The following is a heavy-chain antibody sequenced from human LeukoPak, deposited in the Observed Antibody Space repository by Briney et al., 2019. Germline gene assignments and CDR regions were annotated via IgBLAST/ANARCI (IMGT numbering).Heavy chain of an antibody. CDR3: AREGTAMPGGISGWFYYYMDV. J-gene: IGHJ6*03. CDR2: ISSSSSYI. Sequence: GGSLRLSCAASGFTFSSYSMNWVRQAPGKGLEWVSSISSSSSYIYYADSVKGRFTISRDNAKNSLYLQMNSLRAEDTAVYYCAREGTAMPGGISGWFYYYMDVWGKGTTVTVSS. CDR1: GFTFSSYS. D-gene: IGHD5-18*01. V-gene: IGHV3-21*01.